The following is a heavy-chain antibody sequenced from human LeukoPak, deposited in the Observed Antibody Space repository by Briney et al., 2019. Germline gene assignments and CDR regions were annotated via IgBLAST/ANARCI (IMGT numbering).Heavy chain of an antibody. J-gene: IGHJ3*02. CDR1: GGSISSSTYY. Sequence: SETLSLTCTVSGGSISSSTYYWGWIRQPPGKGLEWIGSIYYSGSTYYNASLKSRVTISADTSKNQFSLKLSSVTAANTAVYYCARPLSGSSSWHGDAFDIWGQGTMVTVSS. CDR2: IYYSGST. D-gene: IGHD6-13*01. CDR3: ARPLSGSSSWHGDAFDI. V-gene: IGHV4-39*01.